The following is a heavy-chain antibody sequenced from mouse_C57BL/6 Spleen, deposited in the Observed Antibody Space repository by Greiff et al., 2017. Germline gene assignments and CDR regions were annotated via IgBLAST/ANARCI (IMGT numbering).Heavy chain of an antibody. V-gene: IGHV5-9-1*02. D-gene: IGHD2-3*01. Sequence: EVNLVESGEGLVKPGGSLKLSCAASGFTFSSYAMSWVRQTPEKRLEWVAYISSGGDYIYYAVTVKGRFTISRDNARNTLYLQMSSLKSEDTAMYYCTREDGHYAMDYWGQGTSVTVSS. CDR3: TREDGHYAMDY. CDR1: GFTFSSYA. J-gene: IGHJ4*01. CDR2: ISSGGDYI.